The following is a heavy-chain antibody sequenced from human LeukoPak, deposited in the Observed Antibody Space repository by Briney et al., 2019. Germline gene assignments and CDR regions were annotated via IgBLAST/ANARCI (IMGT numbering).Heavy chain of an antibody. Sequence: GTSLSLSCAASGFTFNNYYMTWIRQPPGKGLEWVSTIHGTDGTTYYADSVKGRFTISRDNSKNTLSLQMNNLRTEDTAKYYCVKDRSVVRGEYFDLWGQGTLVTVSS. CDR1: GFTFNNYY. CDR3: VKDRSVVRGEYFDL. CDR2: IHGTDGTT. D-gene: IGHD3-10*01. V-gene: IGHV3-23*01. J-gene: IGHJ4*02.